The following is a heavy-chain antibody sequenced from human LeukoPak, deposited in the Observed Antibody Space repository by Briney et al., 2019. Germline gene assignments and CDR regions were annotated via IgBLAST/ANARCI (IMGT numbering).Heavy chain of an antibody. J-gene: IGHJ4*02. CDR3: AKYFYSVDDFRPGRRYFDF. CDR1: GFTFSNYW. V-gene: IGHV3-74*01. D-gene: IGHD3/OR15-3a*01. Sequence: GGSLRLSCVASGFTFSNYWMLWVRQAPGKGLMWVSLISTDGKSTRYAESVKGRFTISRDNSKNTLYLQMNSLRDEDTAMYFCAKYFYSVDDFRPGRRYFDFWGQGTLVTVSS. CDR2: ISTDGKST.